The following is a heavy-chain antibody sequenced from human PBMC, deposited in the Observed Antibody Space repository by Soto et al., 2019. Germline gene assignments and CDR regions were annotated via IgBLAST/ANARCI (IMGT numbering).Heavy chain of an antibody. Sequence: QVQLVQSGAEVKKPGSSVKVSCKASGGTFSSYSINWVRQAPGQGLEWMGEIIPIFGTANYAQKFQGRVTITADESTSTAYMELSSLGSEDTGVYYCARDGGRHSGGIDYCGQGTLVTVSS. CDR1: GGTFSSYS. V-gene: IGHV1-69*01. CDR2: IIPIFGTA. J-gene: IGHJ4*02. CDR3: ARDGGRHSGGIDY. D-gene: IGHD1-26*01.